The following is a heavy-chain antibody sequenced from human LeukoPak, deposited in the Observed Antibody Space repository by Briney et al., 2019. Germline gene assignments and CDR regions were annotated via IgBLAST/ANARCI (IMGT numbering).Heavy chain of an antibody. D-gene: IGHD3-10*01. Sequence: PGGSLRLSCTASGFTFSNYAMSWVRQAPGEGLEWVSSISGSGIGTYYADSVKGRFTISRDNSKNTLYLQMNSLRADDTAVYSCAKHYYGSGSYWAGLDYWGQGTLVTVSS. V-gene: IGHV3-23*01. CDR2: ISGSGIGT. J-gene: IGHJ4*02. CDR1: GFTFSNYA. CDR3: AKHYYGSGSYWAGLDY.